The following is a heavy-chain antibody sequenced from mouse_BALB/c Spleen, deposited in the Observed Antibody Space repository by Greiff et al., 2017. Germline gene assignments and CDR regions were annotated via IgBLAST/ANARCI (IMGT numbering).Heavy chain of an antibody. Sequence: EVQLQQSGAELVKPGASVKLSCTASGFNIKDTYMHWVKQRPEQGLEWIGRIDPANGNTKYDPKFQGKATITADTSSNTAYLQLSSLTPEDTAVYYCASYRYYAMDYWGQGTSVTVSS. CDR2: IDPANGNT. J-gene: IGHJ4*01. D-gene: IGHD2-14*01. V-gene: IGHV14-3*02. CDR3: ASYRYYAMDY. CDR1: GFNIKDTY.